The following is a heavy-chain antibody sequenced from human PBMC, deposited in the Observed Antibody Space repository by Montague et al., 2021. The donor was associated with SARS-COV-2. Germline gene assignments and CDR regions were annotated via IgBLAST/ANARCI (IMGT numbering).Heavy chain of an antibody. V-gene: IGHV4-38-2*02. D-gene: IGHD3-10*01. CDR1: GYSISSGYY. CDR2: IYYSGST. J-gene: IGHJ5*02. Sequence: SETLSLTCTVSGYSISSGYYWGWIRQPPGKGLEWIGSIYYSGSTXXNPXXXSRVTISVDTSKNQFSLKLSSATAADTAVYYCARDCYDYGSGSYQRWFDPWGQGTLVTVSS. CDR3: ARDCYDYGSGSYQRWFDP.